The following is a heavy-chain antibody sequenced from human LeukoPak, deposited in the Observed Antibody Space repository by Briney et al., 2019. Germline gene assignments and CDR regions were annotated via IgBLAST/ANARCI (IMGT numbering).Heavy chain of an antibody. D-gene: IGHD1-26*01. CDR3: ARGTSGRYFDY. V-gene: IGHV3-74*01. CDR2: INCDVFST. J-gene: IGHJ4*02. CDR1: GFTFSSFW. Sequence: PGGSLRLSCAASGFTFSSFWIHWVRQVPGKGVVWVSRINCDVFSTGYADSVKGRFTISRDNAKNTLYLQMNSLRADDTAVYYCARGTSGRYFDYWGQGTLVTVSS.